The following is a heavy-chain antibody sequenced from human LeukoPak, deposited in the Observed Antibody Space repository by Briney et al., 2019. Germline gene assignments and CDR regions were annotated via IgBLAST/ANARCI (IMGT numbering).Heavy chain of an antibody. J-gene: IGHJ4*02. CDR3: AREGCSGGSCYRGLIDY. Sequence: SETLSLTCTVSGGSISSSSYYWGWIRQPPGKGLEWIGSIYYSGSTYYNPSLKSRVTISVDTSKNQFSLKLSSVTAADTAVYYCAREGCSGGSCYRGLIDYWGQGTLVTVSS. V-gene: IGHV4-39*07. CDR1: GGSISSSSYY. D-gene: IGHD2-15*01. CDR2: IYYSGST.